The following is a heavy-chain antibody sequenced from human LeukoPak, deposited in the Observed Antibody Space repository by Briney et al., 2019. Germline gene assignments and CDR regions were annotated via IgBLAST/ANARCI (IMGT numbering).Heavy chain of an antibody. D-gene: IGHD6-19*01. CDR2: INHSGRT. Sequence: PSETLSLTCTVSGYSISSGFYWGWIRQPPGKGLEWIGSINHSGRTYYNPSLRNRITISVDTSKNQLSLKLTSVTAADTAVYYCARGGQWLVSWVYYYYYYMDVWGKGTTVTVSS. CDR1: GYSISSGFY. V-gene: IGHV4-38-2*02. J-gene: IGHJ6*03. CDR3: ARGGQWLVSWVYYYYYYMDV.